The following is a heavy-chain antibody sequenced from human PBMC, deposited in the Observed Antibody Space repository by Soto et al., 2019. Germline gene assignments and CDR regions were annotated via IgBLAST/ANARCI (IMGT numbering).Heavy chain of an antibody. CDR3: ARRADAAVAPHY. CDR1: GFFFSDYF. Sequence: WGSLRLSCAASGFFFSDYFMSWIRQTPWKGLEWISSISSRGLKMYYADSVKGRFTISRDDARKSVFLQMNSLRGDETAVYYCARRADAAVAPHYWGQGTLVTVS. V-gene: IGHV3-11*01. CDR2: ISSRGLKM. J-gene: IGHJ4*02. D-gene: IGHD2-2*01.